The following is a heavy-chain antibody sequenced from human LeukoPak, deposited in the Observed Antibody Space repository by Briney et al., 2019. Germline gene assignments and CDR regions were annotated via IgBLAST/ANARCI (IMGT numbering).Heavy chain of an antibody. CDR1: GGTFSSYA. CDR2: IFPIFRTA. D-gene: IGHD6-13*01. V-gene: IGHV1-69*05. J-gene: IGHJ3*02. CDR3: ARDRGERDSTWSLPAHGFDI. Sequence: VKVSCKASGGTFSSYAINWVRQAPGQGLEWMGRIFPIFRTANYAQKFQGRVTVTTDESTSTAYIELSSLRPEDTAMYYCARDRGERDSTWSLPAHGFDIWGQGKMVTVSS.